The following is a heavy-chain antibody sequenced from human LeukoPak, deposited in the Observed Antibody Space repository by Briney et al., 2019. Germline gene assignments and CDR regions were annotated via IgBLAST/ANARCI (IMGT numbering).Heavy chain of an antibody. V-gene: IGHV3-30*03. Sequence: PGRSLRLSCAASGFTFSSYGMHWVRQAPGKGLEWVAVISYDGSNKYYADSVKGRFTISRGNSKNTLYLQMNSLRAEDTAVYYCARDLNDFWSGYHFDYWGQGTLVTVSS. J-gene: IGHJ4*02. CDR1: GFTFSSYG. CDR3: ARDLNDFWSGYHFDY. D-gene: IGHD3-3*01. CDR2: ISYDGSNK.